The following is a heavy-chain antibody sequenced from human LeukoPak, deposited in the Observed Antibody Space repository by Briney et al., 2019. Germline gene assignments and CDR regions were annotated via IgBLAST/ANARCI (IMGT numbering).Heavy chain of an antibody. CDR1: GGTFSSYA. Sequence: ASVKVSCKASGGTFSSYAISWVRQAPGQGLEWMGWISAYNGNTNYAQKLQGRVTMTTDTSTSTAYMELSSLRSDDTAVYYCARAPYSSGWYLPWGYMDVWGKGTTVTISS. V-gene: IGHV1-18*01. D-gene: IGHD6-19*01. J-gene: IGHJ6*03. CDR3: ARAPYSSGWYLPWGYMDV. CDR2: ISAYNGNT.